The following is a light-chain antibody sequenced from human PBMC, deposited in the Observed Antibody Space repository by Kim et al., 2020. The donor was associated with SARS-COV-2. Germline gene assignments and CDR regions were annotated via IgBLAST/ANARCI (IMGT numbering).Light chain of an antibody. CDR2: YDR. CDR1: NIGCKS. CDR3: QVWDASSDHSA. V-gene: IGLV3-21*04. J-gene: IGLJ2*01. Sequence: SYELTQPPSVSVAPGETARITCGGNNIGCKSVHWYQQKPGQAPGVVMYYDRDRPSGIPERFSGSNSGNTATLTISRVEAGDEADYYCQVWDASSDHSAFGGGTQLTVL.